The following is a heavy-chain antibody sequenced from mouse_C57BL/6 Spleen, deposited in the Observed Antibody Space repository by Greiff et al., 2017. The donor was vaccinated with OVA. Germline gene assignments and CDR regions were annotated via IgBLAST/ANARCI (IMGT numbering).Heavy chain of an antibody. V-gene: IGHV1-52*01. CDR1: GYTFTSYW. D-gene: IGHD1-1*01. CDR2: IDPSDSET. Sequence: QVQLQQPWAELVRPGSSVKLSCKASGYTFTSYWMHRVKQRPIQGLEWIGNIDPSDSETHYNQKFKDKATLTVDKSSSTAYMQLSSLTSEDSAVYYCARPLYGSSYWYFDVWGTGTTVTVSS. J-gene: IGHJ1*03. CDR3: ARPLYGSSYWYFDV.